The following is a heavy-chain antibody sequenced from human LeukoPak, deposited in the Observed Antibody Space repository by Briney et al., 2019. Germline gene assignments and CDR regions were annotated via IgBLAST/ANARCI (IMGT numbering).Heavy chain of an antibody. V-gene: IGHV1-18*01. D-gene: IGHD3-9*01. CDR1: GYTFTSYG. CDR3: ARVHYDILTGYLEGRFDDY. Sequence: GASVKVSCKASGYTFTSYGISWVRQAPGQGLERMGWISAYNGNTNYAQKLQGRVTMTTDTSTSTAYMELRSLRSDDTAVYYCARVHYDILTGYLEGRFDDYWGQRTLVTVSS. J-gene: IGHJ4*02. CDR2: ISAYNGNT.